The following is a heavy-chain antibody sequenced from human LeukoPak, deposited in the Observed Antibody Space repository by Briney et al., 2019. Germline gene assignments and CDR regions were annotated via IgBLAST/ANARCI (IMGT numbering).Heavy chain of an antibody. D-gene: IGHD3-3*01. J-gene: IGHJ3*02. CDR3: ASTYDFWSGYYVHGAFDI. CDR2: IYYTGTT. Sequence: SETLSLTCTLSGDSTNTYFWSWIRQSPGKGLEWTGYIYYTGTTNYNPSLKSRVTISVDTSKNQFSLKVNSVTAADTGVYYCASTYDFWSGYYVHGAFDIWGQGTMVTVSS. V-gene: IGHV4-59*01. CDR1: GDSTNTYF.